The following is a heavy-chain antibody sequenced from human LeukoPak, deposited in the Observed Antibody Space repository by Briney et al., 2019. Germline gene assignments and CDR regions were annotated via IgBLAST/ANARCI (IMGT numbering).Heavy chain of an antibody. V-gene: IGHV1-69*04. D-gene: IGHD3-3*01. CDR1: GGTFSSYA. CDR2: IIPILGIA. Sequence: SVKVPCKASGGTFSSYAISWVRQAPGQGLEWMGRIIPILGIANYAQKFQGRVTITADKSTSTAYMELSSLRSEDTAVYYCATETDDITIFGVVIIGDYWGQGTLVTVSS. CDR3: ATETDDITIFGVVIIGDY. J-gene: IGHJ4*02.